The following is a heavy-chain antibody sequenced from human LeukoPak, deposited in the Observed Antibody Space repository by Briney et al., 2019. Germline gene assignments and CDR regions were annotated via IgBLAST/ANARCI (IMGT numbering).Heavy chain of an antibody. CDR1: GFTFSSYG. CDR3: AKDQLTFYDSSGYYWPDY. Sequence: GGSLRLSCAASGFTFSSYGMHWVRQAPGKGLEWVAVISYDGSNKYYADSVKGRFTISRDNSKNTLYLQMNSLRAEDTAVYYCAKDQLTFYDSSGYYWPDYWGQGTLVTVSS. CDR2: ISYDGSNK. V-gene: IGHV3-30*18. D-gene: IGHD3-22*01. J-gene: IGHJ4*02.